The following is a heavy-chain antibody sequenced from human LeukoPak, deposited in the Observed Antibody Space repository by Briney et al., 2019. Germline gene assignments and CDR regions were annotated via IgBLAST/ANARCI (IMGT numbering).Heavy chain of an antibody. CDR1: GFTFNNYA. V-gene: IGHV3-23*01. Sequence: PGGSLRLSCITSGFTFNNYAMTWVRQAPGRGLEWVSSIRANDDSTYYADSVKGRFTISRDSSKDTLFLQMNSLRAEDTALYYCARDLKFDESGSHPRPSDRWGQGSLVTVSS. CDR3: ARDLKFDESGSHPRPSDR. CDR2: IRANDDST. D-gene: IGHD3-10*01. J-gene: IGHJ5*02.